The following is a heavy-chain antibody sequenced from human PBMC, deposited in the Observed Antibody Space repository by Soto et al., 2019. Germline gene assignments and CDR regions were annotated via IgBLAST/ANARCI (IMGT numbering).Heavy chain of an antibody. J-gene: IGHJ3*02. Sequence: PGGSLRLSCAASGFTFSSYGMHWVRQAPGKGLEWVAVIWYDGSNKYYADSVKGRLTISRDNSKNTLYLQMNSLRAEDTAVYYCAREGRSSSGYYAFDIWGQGTMVTVSS. D-gene: IGHD3-22*01. CDR2: IWYDGSNK. V-gene: IGHV3-33*01. CDR3: AREGRSSSGYYAFDI. CDR1: GFTFSSYG.